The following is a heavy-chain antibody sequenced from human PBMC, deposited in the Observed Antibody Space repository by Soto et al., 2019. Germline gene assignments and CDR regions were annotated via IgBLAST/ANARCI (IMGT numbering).Heavy chain of an antibody. CDR3: ARPLPYYYDSSGYYPGEFDP. CDR1: GLNFTKHP. D-gene: IGHD3-22*01. CDR2: ISGRTGDT. Sequence: PGGSLRLSCEASGLNFTKHPMIWVRQGPGKGLEWVAAISGRTGDTAYADSVRGRFTLSRDNAKNTLYLQMNSLRAEDTAVYYCARPLPYYYDSSGYYPGEFDPWGLGTLVTVPQ. J-gene: IGHJ5*02. V-gene: IGHV3-23*01.